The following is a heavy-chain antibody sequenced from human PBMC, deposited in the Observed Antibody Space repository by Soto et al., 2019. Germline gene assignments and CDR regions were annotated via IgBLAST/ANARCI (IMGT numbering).Heavy chain of an antibody. CDR2: FDPEDGET. V-gene: IGHV1-24*01. J-gene: IGHJ5*02. CDR3: ARVEIMSTCGGVMSWFDP. D-gene: IGHD3-16*01. CDR1: GYTLTDLS. Sequence: ASVKVSCKVSGYTLTDLSMHWVRQAPGKGLEWMGGFDPEDGETIYAQKFQGRVTMTTDTSTSTAYRELRSLRTDDTAVYYCARVEIMSTCGGVMSWFDPWGQGTLVTVSS.